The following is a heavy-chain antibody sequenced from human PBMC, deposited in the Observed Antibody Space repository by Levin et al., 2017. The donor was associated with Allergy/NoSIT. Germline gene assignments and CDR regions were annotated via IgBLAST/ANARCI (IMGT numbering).Heavy chain of an antibody. CDR2: ITHSGST. J-gene: IGHJ6*02. V-gene: IGHV4-34*01. CDR1: GGSFSDYN. Sequence: SETLSLTCAVYGGSFSDYNWSWIRQLPGKGLQWIGEITHSGSTTYTPSLKSRVTILVDTSKNEISLRLSSATAADTAVYYGARVRVSVTGYYRGSQASYYYGMDVWGQGTTVTVSS. D-gene: IGHD3-9*01. CDR3: ARVRVSVTGYYRGSQASYYYGMDV.